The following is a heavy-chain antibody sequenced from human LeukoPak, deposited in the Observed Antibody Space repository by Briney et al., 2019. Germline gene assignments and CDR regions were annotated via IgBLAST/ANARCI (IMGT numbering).Heavy chain of an antibody. Sequence: PSETLSLTCTVPGGSISSYYWSWIRQPPGKGLEWIGYIYYSGSTNYNPSLKSRVTISVDTSKNQFSLKLSSVTAADTAVYHCARVRYFDWSDYYGMDVWGQGTTVTVSS. CDR3: ARVRYFDWSDYYGMDV. D-gene: IGHD3-9*01. CDR1: GGSISSYY. V-gene: IGHV4-59*01. CDR2: IYYSGST. J-gene: IGHJ6*02.